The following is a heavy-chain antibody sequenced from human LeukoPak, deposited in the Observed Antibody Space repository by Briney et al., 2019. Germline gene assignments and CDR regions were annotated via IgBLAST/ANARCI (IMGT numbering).Heavy chain of an antibody. D-gene: IGHD4-23*01. CDR2: INHSGST. CDR3: ARGTEGVTPNWFDP. Sequence: PSETLSLTCAVYGGSFSGYYWSWIRQPPGKGLEWIGEINHSGSTNYNPSLKSRVTISVDTSKNQFSLKLSSVTAADTAVYYCARGTEGVTPNWFDPWGQGTLVTLPS. CDR1: GGSFSGYY. V-gene: IGHV4-34*01. J-gene: IGHJ5*02.